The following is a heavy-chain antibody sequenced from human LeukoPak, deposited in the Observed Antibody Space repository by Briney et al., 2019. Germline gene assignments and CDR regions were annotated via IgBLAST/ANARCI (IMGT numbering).Heavy chain of an antibody. D-gene: IGHD3-10*01. CDR1: GYSLSNYG. Sequence: GGSLRLSCAASGYSLSNYGMHWVRQAPGKGLEWVAVIWYDGGNKYYGDSVKGRFTISRDTSKNTMYLQMNSLRAEDTAVYYCTRDRRYGSGSGSRYYGMDVWGQGTTVTVSS. CDR3: TRDRRYGSGSGSRYYGMDV. V-gene: IGHV3-33*01. J-gene: IGHJ6*02. CDR2: IWYDGGNK.